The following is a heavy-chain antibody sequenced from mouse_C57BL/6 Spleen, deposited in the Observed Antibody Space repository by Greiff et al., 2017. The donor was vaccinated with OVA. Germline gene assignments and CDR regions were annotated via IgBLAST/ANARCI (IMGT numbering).Heavy chain of an antibody. J-gene: IGHJ2*01. V-gene: IGHV1-81*01. CDR2: IYPRSGNT. D-gene: IGHD1-1*01. CDR3: ARGYYYGSSKAYFDY. CDR1: GYTFTSYG. Sequence: LVESGAELARPGASVKLSCKASGYTFTSYGISWVKQRTGQGLEWIGEIYPRSGNTYYNEKFKGKATLTADKSSSTAYMELRSLTSEDSAVYFCARGYYYGSSKAYFDYWGQGTTLTVSS.